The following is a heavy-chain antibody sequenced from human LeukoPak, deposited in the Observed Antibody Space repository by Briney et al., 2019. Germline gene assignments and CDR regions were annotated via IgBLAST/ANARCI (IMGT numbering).Heavy chain of an antibody. J-gene: IGHJ4*02. Sequence: PGGSLRLSCAASGFTFSSYSMNWVRQAPGKGLELVSSISSSSSYIYYADSVKGRFTISRDNAKNSLYLQMNSLRAEDTAVYYCARDRVVRGVIMAYWGQGTLVTVSS. CDR3: ARDRVVRGVIMAY. V-gene: IGHV3-21*01. CDR2: ISSSSSYI. CDR1: GFTFSSYS. D-gene: IGHD3-10*01.